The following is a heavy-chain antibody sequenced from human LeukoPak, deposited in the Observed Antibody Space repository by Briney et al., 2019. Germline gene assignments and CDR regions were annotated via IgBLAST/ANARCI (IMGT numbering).Heavy chain of an antibody. CDR3: ARGRYY. Sequence: GRSLRLSCAASGFTFSSYAMHWVRQAPGKGLEWVAVISYDGSNKYYADSVKGRFTISRDNSKNTLYLQTNSLRAEDTAVYYCARGRYYWGQGTLVTVSS. V-gene: IGHV3-30*04. CDR1: GFTFSSYA. J-gene: IGHJ4*02. CDR2: ISYDGSNK.